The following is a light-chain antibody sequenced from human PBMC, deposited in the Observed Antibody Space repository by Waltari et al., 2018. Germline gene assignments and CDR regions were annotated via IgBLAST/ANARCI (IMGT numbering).Light chain of an antibody. CDR1: QSVSRT. CDR3: QHYVRLPAT. V-gene: IGKV3-20*01. J-gene: IGKJ1*01. CDR2: GAS. Sequence: IVLTQSPGTLSLSPGERATLSCRASQSVSRTVAWYQQKPGQAPRLLIYGASTRATGIPDRFSGSGSGTDFSLTISRLEPEDFAVYYCQHYVRLPATFGQGTKVEIK.